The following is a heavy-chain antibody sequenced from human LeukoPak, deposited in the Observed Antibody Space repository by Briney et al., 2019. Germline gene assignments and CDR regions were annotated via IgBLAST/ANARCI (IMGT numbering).Heavy chain of an antibody. CDR2: INEDGGER. V-gene: IGHV3-7*01. Sequence: PGGSLRLSCAASGFTLNRYWMSWVRQAPGKGLEWVANINEDGGERHYVDSVKGRFTISRDNAKHSLYLQMNSLRAEDTAVYYCARGGNLENWGGGTLVTVSS. CDR3: ARGGNLEN. D-gene: IGHD1-14*01. CDR1: GFTLNRYW. J-gene: IGHJ4*02.